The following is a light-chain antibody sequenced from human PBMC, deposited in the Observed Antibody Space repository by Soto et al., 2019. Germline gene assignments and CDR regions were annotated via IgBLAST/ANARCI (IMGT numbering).Light chain of an antibody. Sequence: AIQMTQSPSSLSASAGDSVTISCRASQAISSALAWYQQKPGKLPKLLIYDVSTLEGGVPSRFSGSGSGTDFTLSISSLQPEDFATYYCQQFQNYPLTFGGGTNV. J-gene: IGKJ4*01. CDR3: QQFQNYPLT. V-gene: IGKV1D-13*01. CDR2: DVS. CDR1: QAISSA.